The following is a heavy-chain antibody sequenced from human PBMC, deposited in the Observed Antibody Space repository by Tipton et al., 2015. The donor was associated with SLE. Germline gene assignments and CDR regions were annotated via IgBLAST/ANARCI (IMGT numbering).Heavy chain of an antibody. CDR1: GSSISSNYY. V-gene: IGHV4-38-2*02. CDR3: AAMYGDARTNWVDP. Sequence: TLSLTCTVSGSSISSNYYWGWIRQAPGKGLDWIGSIYHTGSTYPNPSLKSRVTISVDTSNNQFSLKLHSVTAADTAVYFCAAMYGDARTNWVDPWGQGTLVTVSS. CDR2: IYHTGST. D-gene: IGHD4-17*01. J-gene: IGHJ5*02.